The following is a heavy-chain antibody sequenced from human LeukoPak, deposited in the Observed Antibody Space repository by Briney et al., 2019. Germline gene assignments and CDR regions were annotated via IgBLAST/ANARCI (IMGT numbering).Heavy chain of an antibody. CDR2: ISYDGSNK. D-gene: IGHD2/OR15-2a*01. J-gene: IGHJ4*02. CDR1: GFTFSSYA. CDR3: ARDLNSEGLDY. Sequence: GGSLRLSCAASGFTFSSYAMHWVRQAPGKGLEWVAVISYDGSNKYYADSVKGRFTISRDNSKNTLYLKMNSLRAEDTAVYYCARDLNSEGLDYWGQGTLVTVSS. V-gene: IGHV3-30-3*01.